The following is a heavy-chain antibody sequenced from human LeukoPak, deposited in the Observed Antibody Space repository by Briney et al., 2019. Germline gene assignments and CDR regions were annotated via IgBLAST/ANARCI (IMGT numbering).Heavy chain of an antibody. J-gene: IGHJ4*02. CDR2: ITNSGGGA. V-gene: IGHV3-23*01. D-gene: IGHD3-10*01. CDR3: AKKMGTGNFYFDY. CDR1: EFTFGNYA. Sequence: GGSLRLSCAASEFTFGNYAMSWVRQAPGKGLQWVSSITNSGGGAYYADSVKGQFTISRDNSKNTLYLQMNSLRAEDTAVYYCAKKMGTGNFYFDYWGQGTLVTVSS.